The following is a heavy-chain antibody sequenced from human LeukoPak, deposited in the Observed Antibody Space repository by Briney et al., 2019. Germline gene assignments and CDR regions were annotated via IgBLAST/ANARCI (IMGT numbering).Heavy chain of an antibody. CDR1: GYTFTGYY. J-gene: IGHJ1*01. V-gene: IGHV1-2*02. Sequence: EASVKVSCKASGYTFTGYYMHWVRQAPGQGLEWMGWINPKSGGTNYAQKFQGRVTMTRDTSISTAFMELSRLTSDDTAVYYCARGYYDSSDFEYFHHWGQGTLVTVSS. CDR2: INPKSGGT. CDR3: ARGYYDSSDFEYFHH. D-gene: IGHD3-22*01.